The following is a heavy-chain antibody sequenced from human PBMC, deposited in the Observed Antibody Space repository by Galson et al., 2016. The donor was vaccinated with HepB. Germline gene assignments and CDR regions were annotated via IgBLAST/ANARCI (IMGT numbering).Heavy chain of an antibody. CDR3: ARGTMQRVTVVRGVMFYYYGMDV. J-gene: IGHJ6*02. V-gene: IGHV4-4*02. CDR1: GGSISSNNW. CDR2: IFHTGTT. Sequence: SETLSLTCSVSGGSISSNNWWNWVRQSPEKGLEWIGGIFHTGTTNDNPSFKSRVTISVDTSKNQFSLKLSSVTAADTAVYYCARGTMQRVTVVRGVMFYYYGMDVWGQGTTVTVSS. D-gene: IGHD3-10*01.